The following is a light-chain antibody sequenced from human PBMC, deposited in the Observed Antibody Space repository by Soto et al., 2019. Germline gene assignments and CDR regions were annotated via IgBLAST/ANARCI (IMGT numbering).Light chain of an antibody. Sequence: QSALTQPASVSGSPGQSITISCTGTSSDVGAYNLVSWYQHYPGKTPKLIIYEVSHRPSGVSNRFSGSKSDNTASLTIFGLPAEDEADYYCSSYTISNTRIFGGGTKLTVL. CDR1: SSDVGAYNL. CDR2: EVS. CDR3: SSYTISNTRI. V-gene: IGLV2-14*01. J-gene: IGLJ2*01.